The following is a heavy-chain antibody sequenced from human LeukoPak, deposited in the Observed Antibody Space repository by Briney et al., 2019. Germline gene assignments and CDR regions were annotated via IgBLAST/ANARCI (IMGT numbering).Heavy chain of an antibody. Sequence: SETLSLTCNVSGYSISALANWGWIRQSPGKGLEWIGSFYYGGSTYYNPSLRSRVTISVDTSKSQFSLKLSSVTAADTAVYYCASPYSGSYDPLDAFDIWGQGTMVTVSS. D-gene: IGHD1-26*01. CDR3: ASPYSGSYDPLDAFDI. J-gene: IGHJ3*02. CDR2: FYYGGST. CDR1: GYSISALAN. V-gene: IGHV4-38-2*02.